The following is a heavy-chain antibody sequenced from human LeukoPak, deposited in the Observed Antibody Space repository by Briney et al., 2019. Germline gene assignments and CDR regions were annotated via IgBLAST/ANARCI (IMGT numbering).Heavy chain of an antibody. CDR1: GGLITTSIHY. V-gene: IGHV4-39*01. CDR3: ARQPTVKRGAVASNFDY. J-gene: IGHJ4*02. D-gene: IGHD6-19*01. Sequence: SETLSLNCSVYGGLITTSIHYRPWIRQPPEKGVEWIASIYYKGITYYNPSRETRVTMSVDTSTNQFSLSLTSVSAADTSVYYCARQPTVKRGAVASNFDYWGRGTLVTVSS. CDR2: IYYKGIT.